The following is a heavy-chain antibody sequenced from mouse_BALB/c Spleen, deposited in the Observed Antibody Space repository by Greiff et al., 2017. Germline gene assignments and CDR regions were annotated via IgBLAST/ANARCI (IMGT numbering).Heavy chain of an antibody. CDR1: GYAFSSSW. CDR3: ARSRRYDEGGLDY. V-gene: IGHV1-82*01. J-gene: IGHJ2*01. D-gene: IGHD2-14*01. Sequence: QVQLKQSGPELVKPGASVKISCKASGYAFSSSWMNWVKQRPGQGLEWIGRIYPGDGDTNYNGKFKGKATLTADKSSSTAYMQLSSLTSVDSAVYFCARSRRYDEGGLDYWGQGTTLTVSS. CDR2: IYPGDGDT.